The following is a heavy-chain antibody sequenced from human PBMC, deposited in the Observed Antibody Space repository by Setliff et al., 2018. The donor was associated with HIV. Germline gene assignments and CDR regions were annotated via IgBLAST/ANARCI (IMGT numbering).Heavy chain of an antibody. CDR3: ASAGSGTRAPPRY. V-gene: IGHV4-59*01. CDR1: GGSISSYY. Sequence: SETLSLTCTVSGGSISSYYWSWIRQPPREGLEWIGYIFYSGSTNYNPSLKSRVTISLDTSKNQFSLKLTSVTAADTAVYYCASAGSGTRAPPRYWGQGTLVTVSS. D-gene: IGHD1-1*01. CDR2: IFYSGST. J-gene: IGHJ4*02.